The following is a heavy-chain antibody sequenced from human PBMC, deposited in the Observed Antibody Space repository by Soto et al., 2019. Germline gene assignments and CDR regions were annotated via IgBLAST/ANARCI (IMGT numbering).Heavy chain of an antibody. D-gene: IGHD3-10*01. Sequence: EVHLLESGGGSVQPGGSLRLSCAASGLSFSSYVMGWVRQAPGKGLEWVSAISGSGSDTYYAVSMKGRFTISRDNSKNPLYLQIYSLRAEDTAAYYCAKRRGEGYFDLWGRGTRVTVSS. J-gene: IGHJ2*01. V-gene: IGHV3-23*01. CDR3: AKRRGEGYFDL. CDR1: GLSFSSYV. CDR2: ISGSGSDT.